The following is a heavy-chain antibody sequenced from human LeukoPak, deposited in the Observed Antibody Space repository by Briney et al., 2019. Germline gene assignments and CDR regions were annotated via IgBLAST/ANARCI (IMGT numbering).Heavy chain of an antibody. CDR2: INHSGST. CDR1: GGSISSGGYY. CDR3: ARTEGYSYGYGY. D-gene: IGHD5-18*01. V-gene: IGHV4-39*07. J-gene: IGHJ4*02. Sequence: SETLSLTCTVSGGSISSGGYYWSWIRQPPGKGLEWIGEINHSGSTNYNPSLKSRVTISVDTSKNQFSLKLSSVTAADTAVYYCARTEGYSYGYGYWGQGTLVTVSS.